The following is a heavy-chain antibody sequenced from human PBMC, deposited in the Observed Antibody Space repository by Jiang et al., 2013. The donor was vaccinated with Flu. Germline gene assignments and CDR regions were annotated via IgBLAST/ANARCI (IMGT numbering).Heavy chain of an antibody. CDR3: ARYYYYDSSGIAHYFDY. CDR1: GFSLSNARMG. J-gene: IGHJ4*02. V-gene: IGHV2-26*01. CDR2: IFSNDEK. D-gene: IGHD3-22*01. Sequence: KPTQTLTLTCAVSGFSLSNARMGVSWIRQPPGKALEWLAHIFSNDEKSYSTSLKSRLTISKDTSKSQVVLTMTNMDPVDTATYYCARYYYYDSSGIAHYFDYWGQGTLVT.